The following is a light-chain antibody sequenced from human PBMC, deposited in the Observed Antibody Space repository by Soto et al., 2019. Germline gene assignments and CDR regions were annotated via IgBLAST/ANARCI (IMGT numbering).Light chain of an antibody. V-gene: IGKV1-5*01. CDR2: DAS. J-gene: IGKJ1*01. CDR3: LRYNAFSQT. Sequence: DIQMTQSPSTLSASVGDRVTITCRASQSMNDWLAWYQQKPGKAPKVLIYDASSLQSGVPSRFSGSRSGTEFTLTIASLQPDDVATYYCLRYNAFSQTFGQGTKVEI. CDR1: QSMNDW.